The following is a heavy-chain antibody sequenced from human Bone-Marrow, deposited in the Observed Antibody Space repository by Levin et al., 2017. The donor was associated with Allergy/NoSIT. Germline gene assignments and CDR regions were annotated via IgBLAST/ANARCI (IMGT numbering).Heavy chain of an antibody. CDR1: GFILSGYY. CDR3: ARDLAQRINFVGVNV. CDR2: IYSDGTT. D-gene: IGHD3-9*01. J-gene: IGHJ6*02. Sequence: GGSLRLSCAASGFILSGYYMTWIRQAPGKGLQWVSIIYSDGTTYYADSVKGRFTLSRDNSKNTLYLHMNSLRAEDTAVYYCARDLAQRINFVGVNVWGRGTTVAVSS. V-gene: IGHV3-53*01.